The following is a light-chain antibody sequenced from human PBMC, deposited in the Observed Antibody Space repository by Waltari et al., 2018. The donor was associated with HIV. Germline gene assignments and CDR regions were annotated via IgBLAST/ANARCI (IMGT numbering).Light chain of an antibody. CDR3: ATWDDGLRGVV. CDR1: SSNIACNH. Sequence: SALTPPPSAFGTPGQRISSSCFGSSSNIACNHVYWYQQPQGKAPNPPILRNKQRPSGVHDRFSGSKSGTSASLAISGLRSENEADYYCATWDDGLRGVVFGGGAKLTDL. CDR2: RNK. V-gene: IGLV1-47*01. J-gene: IGLJ2*01.